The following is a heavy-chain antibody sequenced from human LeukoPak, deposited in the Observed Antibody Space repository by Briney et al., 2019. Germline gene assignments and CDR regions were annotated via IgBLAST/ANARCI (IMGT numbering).Heavy chain of an antibody. Sequence: GGSLRLSCAASGFTFSSYGMHWVRQAPGKGLEWVAVISYDGSNKYYADSVKGRFTISRDNSKNTLYLQMNNLRAEDTAVYYCAKERYSSACVNYWGQGTLVTVSS. CDR2: ISYDGSNK. V-gene: IGHV3-30*18. D-gene: IGHD6-19*01. CDR3: AKERYSSACVNY. CDR1: GFTFSSYG. J-gene: IGHJ4*02.